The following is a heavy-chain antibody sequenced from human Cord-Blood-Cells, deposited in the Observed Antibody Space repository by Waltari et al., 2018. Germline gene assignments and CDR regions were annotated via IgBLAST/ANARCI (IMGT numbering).Heavy chain of an antibody. Sequence: QVQLQESGPGLVKPSQTLSLTCTLSGGSISSGDYYWSWIRQTPGKGLEWIGYMYYSGRTYYNPSLKSRVTISVDTSKNQFSLKLSSVTAADTAVYYCARIVMGACDIWGQVTMVTVSS. D-gene: IGHD2-15*01. CDR2: MYYSGRT. CDR3: ARIVMGACDI. J-gene: IGHJ3*02. CDR1: GGSISSGDYY. V-gene: IGHV4-30-4*01.